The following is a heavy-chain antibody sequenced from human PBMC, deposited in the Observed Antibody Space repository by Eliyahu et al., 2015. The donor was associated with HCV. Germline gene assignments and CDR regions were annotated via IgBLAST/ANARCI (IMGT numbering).Heavy chain of an antibody. Sequence: EVQLLESGGGLVQPGGSLRLSCAASGFTFSNYAMSWVRQAPGKGLEWVSSISGGTTYYADSVKGRFTISRDNSKNTLFLQMNSLRVEDTAVYYCAKRGGYSNGRWGQGTLVTVSS. CDR3: AKRGGYSNGR. V-gene: IGHV3-23*01. D-gene: IGHD4-11*01. CDR1: GFTFSNYA. J-gene: IGHJ4*02. CDR2: ISGGTT.